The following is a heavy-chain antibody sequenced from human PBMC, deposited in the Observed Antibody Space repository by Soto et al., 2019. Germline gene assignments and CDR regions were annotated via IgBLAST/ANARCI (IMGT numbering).Heavy chain of an antibody. V-gene: IGHV1-69*01. CDR2: IVPLFGTA. J-gene: IGHJ4*02. Sequence: QVQLVQSGAEVKKPGSSVKVSCKASGGTFSRHAINWVRQAPGHGLQWMGGIVPLFGTANYAQKFQGRVTITADESTSTAHMELRSLRSEDTAVYYCARDYGHDCSGGNCYFYFCGQGTLVTVSS. CDR1: GGTFSRHA. CDR3: ARDYGHDCSGGNCYFYF. D-gene: IGHD2-15*01.